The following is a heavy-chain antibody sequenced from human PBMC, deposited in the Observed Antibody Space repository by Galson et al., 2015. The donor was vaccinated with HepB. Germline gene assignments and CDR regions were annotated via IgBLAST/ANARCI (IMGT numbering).Heavy chain of an antibody. V-gene: IGHV3-23*01. J-gene: IGHJ4*02. Sequence: SLRLSCAASGFTFKNFAMSWVRQAPGKGLEWVSGINGGGGRTDYTESVKGRFSISRDNSKNTLYLQMNSLRAEDTAVYYCAKDPQWGSYYLVGFDYWGLGTLVTVSS. CDR1: GFTFKNFA. CDR3: AKDPQWGSYYLVGFDY. D-gene: IGHD1-26*01. CDR2: INGGGGRT.